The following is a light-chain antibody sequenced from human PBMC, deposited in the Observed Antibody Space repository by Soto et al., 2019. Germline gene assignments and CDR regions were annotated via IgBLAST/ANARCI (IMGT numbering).Light chain of an antibody. CDR2: DAS. V-gene: IGKV3-11*01. CDR3: QQRSNWPRT. J-gene: IGKJ1*01. Sequence: EIVLTQSPATLSSSTGDRATLSCRASQSVSSYLAWYQQKPGQAPRLLIYDASDRATGIPARFSGSGSGTDFTLTISSLEPEDFAVYYCQQRSNWPRTFGQGTKVEIK. CDR1: QSVSSY.